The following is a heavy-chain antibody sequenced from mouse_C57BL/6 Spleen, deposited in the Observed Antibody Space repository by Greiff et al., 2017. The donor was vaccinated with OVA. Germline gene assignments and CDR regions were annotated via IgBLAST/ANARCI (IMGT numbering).Heavy chain of an antibody. CDR2: IYPSDSET. V-gene: IGHV1-61*01. J-gene: IGHJ2*01. CDR3: ARDYGRHFDY. D-gene: IGHD1-1*01. CDR1: GYTFTSYW. Sequence: VQLQQPGAALVRPGSSVKLSCKASGYTFTSYWMDWVKQRPGQGLEWIGNIYPSDSETHYNQKFKDKATLTVDKSSSTAYMQLSSLTSEDSAVYYCARDYGRHFDYWGQGTTLTVSS.